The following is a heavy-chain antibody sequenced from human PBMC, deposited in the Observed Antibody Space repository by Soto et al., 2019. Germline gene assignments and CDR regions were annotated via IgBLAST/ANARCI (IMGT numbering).Heavy chain of an antibody. CDR2: ISGSGGST. D-gene: IGHD1-26*01. V-gene: IGHV3-23*01. CDR3: AKDPPLGSYYFDY. Sequence: GESLKISCAASGFTFSSYAMSWVRQAPGKGLEWVSAISGSGGSTYYADSVKGRFTISRDNSKNTLYLQMNSLRAEDTAVYYCAKDPPLGSYYFDYWGQGTLVTVSS. J-gene: IGHJ4*02. CDR1: GFTFSSYA.